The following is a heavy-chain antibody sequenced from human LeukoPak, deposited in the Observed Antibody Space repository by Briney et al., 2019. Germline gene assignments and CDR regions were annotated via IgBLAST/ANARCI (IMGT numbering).Heavy chain of an antibody. D-gene: IGHD4-23*01. V-gene: IGHV3-74*01. J-gene: IGHJ3*01. CDR3: AREGPSTVVLRDRFDL. Sequence: GGSLRLSCAASGFTFNRYWMHWVRQAPGKGPVWVARIKSDGSSITYADSVKGRLTISRDNAKNTLYLNMDSLTAEDTAVYYCAREGPSTVVLRDRFDLWGQGTMVTVSS. CDR2: IKSDGSSI. CDR1: GFTFNRYW.